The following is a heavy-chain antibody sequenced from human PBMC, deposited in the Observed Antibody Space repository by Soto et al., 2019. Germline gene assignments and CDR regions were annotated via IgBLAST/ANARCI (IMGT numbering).Heavy chain of an antibody. CDR1: AGSLSSDSYY. D-gene: IGHD3-10*01. V-gene: IGHV4-61*01. CDR2: IFHSEST. J-gene: IGHJ6*02. CDR3: ARGLVRGGGPSYYYGLDV. Sequence: QVQLQESGPGLVKPSETLSLTCTVSAGSLSSDSYYWSWIRQPPGKGLEWIGYIFHSESTNYNPSLQIPVIMSVATSTHQIPLKLTSVTAADTAVYYCARGLVRGGGPSYYYGLDVWGQGTTVTVSS.